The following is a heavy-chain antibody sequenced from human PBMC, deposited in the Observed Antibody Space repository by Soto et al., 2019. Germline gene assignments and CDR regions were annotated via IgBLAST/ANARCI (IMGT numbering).Heavy chain of an antibody. D-gene: IGHD3-22*01. Sequence: PSETLSLTCTVSGGSISSGGYYWSWIRQHPGKGLEWIGYIYYSGSTYYNPSLKSRVTISVDTSKNQFSLKLSSVTAADTAVYYCARDLNPSYYDSSGYYSGFDPWGQGTLVTVSS. CDR1: GGSISSGGYY. V-gene: IGHV4-31*03. J-gene: IGHJ5*02. CDR3: ARDLNPSYYDSSGYYSGFDP. CDR2: IYYSGST.